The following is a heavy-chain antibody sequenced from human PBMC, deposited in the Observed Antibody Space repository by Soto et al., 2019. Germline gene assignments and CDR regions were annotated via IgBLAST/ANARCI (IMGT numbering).Heavy chain of an antibody. CDR3: AREIRNSYGMDV. V-gene: IGHV3-21*01. CDR2: ISTSSSYI. D-gene: IGHD3-3*01. Sequence: EVQLVESGGGLVKPGGSLRLSCAASGFTFSNYAMNWVRQAPGKGLEWVSSISTSSSYIYYADSVKGRFTISRDNAKNSLYLQMNSLRAEDTAVYYCAREIRNSYGMDVWGQGTTVTVSS. J-gene: IGHJ6*02. CDR1: GFTFSNYA.